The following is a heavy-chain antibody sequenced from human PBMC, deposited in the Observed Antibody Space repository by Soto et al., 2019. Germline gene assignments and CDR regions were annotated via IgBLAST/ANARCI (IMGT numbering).Heavy chain of an antibody. Sequence: GGSPRISCAASGFTFSSYWMSCVRQAPGKGLEWVANIKQNGSEKYYVDSVKGRFTISRDNAKNSLYLQMNSLRAEDTAVYYCARVLLYCSGGSCYFYYYYYYYMDVWGKGTTVTVSS. D-gene: IGHD2-15*01. V-gene: IGHV3-7*01. CDR3: ARVLLYCSGGSCYFYYYYYYYMDV. J-gene: IGHJ6*03. CDR2: IKQNGSEK. CDR1: GFTFSSYW.